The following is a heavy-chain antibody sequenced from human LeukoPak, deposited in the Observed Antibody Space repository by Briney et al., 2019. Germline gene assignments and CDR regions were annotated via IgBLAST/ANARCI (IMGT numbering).Heavy chain of an antibody. CDR2: ISGRSSTK. J-gene: IGHJ4*02. CDR1: GFTFSSYS. D-gene: IGHD3-10*01. CDR3: ARVRLDSGTYSLYY. Sequence: QPGGSLRLSCAASGFTFSSYSMNWVRQAPGKGLECVSYISGRSSTKYYADSVKGRFTISRDNAENSLYLQMNSLRVEDTAVYYCARVRLDSGTYSLYYWGQGTLVTVSS. V-gene: IGHV3-48*01.